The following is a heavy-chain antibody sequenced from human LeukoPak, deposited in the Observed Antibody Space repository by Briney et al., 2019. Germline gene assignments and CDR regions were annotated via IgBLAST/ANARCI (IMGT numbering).Heavy chain of an antibody. D-gene: IGHD6-13*01. J-gene: IGHJ5*02. V-gene: IGHV4-38-2*02. Sequence: SETLSLTCTVSGYSISSGYYWGWIRQPPGKGLEWIGSIYHSGSTYYNPSLKSRVTISVDTSKNQFSLKLSSVTAADTAVYYCARDYHSSWFFDWFDPWGQGTLVTVSS. CDR3: ARDYHSSWFFDWFDP. CDR2: IYHSGST. CDR1: GYSISSGYY.